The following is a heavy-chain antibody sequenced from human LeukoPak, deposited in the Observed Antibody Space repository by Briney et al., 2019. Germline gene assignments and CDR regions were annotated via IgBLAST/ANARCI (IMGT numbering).Heavy chain of an antibody. CDR3: ARDSDPYCGGDCHQIFDY. J-gene: IGHJ4*02. D-gene: IGHD2-21*02. CDR2: INPSGGST. CDR1: GYTFTSYY. Sequence: ASVKVSCKASGYTFTSYYMHWVRQAPGQGLEWMGIINPSGGSTSYAQKFQGRVTMTRDTSTSTVYMELSSLRSEDTAVYYCARDSDPYCGGDCHQIFDYWGQGTLVTASS. V-gene: IGHV1-46*01.